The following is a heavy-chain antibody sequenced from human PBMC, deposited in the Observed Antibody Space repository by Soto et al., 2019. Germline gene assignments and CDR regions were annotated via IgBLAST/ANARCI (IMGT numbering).Heavy chain of an antibody. J-gene: IGHJ4*02. CDR1: GYSFTSYW. D-gene: IGHD5-12*01. V-gene: IGHV5-10-1*01. CDR3: ATLARYSGYDMTDY. Sequence: GESLKISCKGSGYSFTSYWISWVRQVPGKGLEWMGRIDPSDSYTNYSPSFQGHVTISADKSISTAYLQWSSLKASDTAMYYCATLARYSGYDMTDYWGQGTLVTVPS. CDR2: IDPSDSYT.